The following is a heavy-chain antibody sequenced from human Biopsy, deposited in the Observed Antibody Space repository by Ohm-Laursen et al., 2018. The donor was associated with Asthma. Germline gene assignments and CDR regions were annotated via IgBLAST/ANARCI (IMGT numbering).Heavy chain of an antibody. CDR1: GFAVSRDY. D-gene: IGHD6-13*01. Sequence: SLRLFCTASGFAVSRDYMFWVRQAPGKGMEWVSVIYSGGTSHTADSVRGRFTISRDYSKNTLYLQMHSLRAEDTAVYYCARGDSSSWSHYYFDYWGQGTLVTVSS. CDR2: IYSGGTS. V-gene: IGHV3-53*01. J-gene: IGHJ4*02. CDR3: ARGDSSSWSHYYFDY.